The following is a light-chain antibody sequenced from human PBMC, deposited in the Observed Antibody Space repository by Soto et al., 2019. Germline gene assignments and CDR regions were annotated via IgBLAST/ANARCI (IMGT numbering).Light chain of an antibody. Sequence: QSALTQPASVSGSPGQSITISCTGTSSDVGGYNYVSWYQQHPGKAPKLMIYDVSNRPSGDSNRFSGSKSGNTASLTISWLQAEDEAEYYCRSYTSSSTVVFGGGTQLTVL. CDR1: SSDVGGYNY. J-gene: IGLJ2*01. CDR2: DVS. CDR3: RSYTSSSTVV. V-gene: IGLV2-14*01.